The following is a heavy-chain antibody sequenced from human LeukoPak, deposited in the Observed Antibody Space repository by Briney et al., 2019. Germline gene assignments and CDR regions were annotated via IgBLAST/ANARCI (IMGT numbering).Heavy chain of an antibody. J-gene: IGHJ3*02. CDR1: GGSFSGYY. CDR2: INHSGST. Sequence: SETLSLTCAVYGGSFSGYYWSWIRQPPGKGLEWIGEINHSGSTNYNPSLKSRVTISVDTSKNQFSLKLSSVTAADTAVYYCSMRADAFDIWGRGTMVTVSS. V-gene: IGHV4-34*01. CDR3: SMRADAFDI.